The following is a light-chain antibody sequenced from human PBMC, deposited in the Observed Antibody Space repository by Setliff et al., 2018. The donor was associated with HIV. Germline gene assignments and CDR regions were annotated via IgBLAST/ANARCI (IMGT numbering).Light chain of an antibody. Sequence: QSVLTQPASVSGSPGQSITISCTGTSSDVGGYNSVSWYQQHPGKAPKIMIYEVSNRPSGVSNRFSGSKSGNTASLTISGLQAEDEADYYCSSYTSSNTLVFGTGTKVTVL. J-gene: IGLJ1*01. CDR2: EVS. CDR1: SSDVGGYNS. V-gene: IGLV2-14*01. CDR3: SSYTSSNTLV.